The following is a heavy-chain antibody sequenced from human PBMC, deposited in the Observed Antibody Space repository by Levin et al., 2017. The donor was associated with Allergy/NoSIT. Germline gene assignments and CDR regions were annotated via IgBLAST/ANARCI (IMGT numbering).Heavy chain of an antibody. CDR3: ATKARYLEWFLSG. Sequence: ASVKVSCKVSEDTLTELSVHWVRQAPGKGLEWMGGFDPEQGEIIYAQKFQGRVTLTEDTSTDTAYMELTSLRSEDTAVYYCATKARYLEWFLSGWGQGTLVTVSS. J-gene: IGHJ4*02. CDR2: FDPEQGEI. D-gene: IGHD3-3*01. CDR1: EDTLTELS. V-gene: IGHV1-24*01.